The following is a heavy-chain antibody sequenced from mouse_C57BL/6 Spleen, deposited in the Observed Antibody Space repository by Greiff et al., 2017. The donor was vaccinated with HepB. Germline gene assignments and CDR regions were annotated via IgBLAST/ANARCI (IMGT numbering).Heavy chain of an antibody. CDR2: IYPGSGST. V-gene: IGHV1-55*01. D-gene: IGHD1-1*02. CDR3: ARGGGSYGYFDY. J-gene: IGHJ2*01. CDR1: GYTFTSYW. Sequence: QVQLQQPGAELVKPGASVKISCKASGYTFTSYWITWVKQRPGQGLEWIGDIYPGSGSTNYNEKFKSKATLTVDTSSSTAYMQLSSLTSEDSAVYYCARGGGSYGYFDYWGQGTTLTVSS.